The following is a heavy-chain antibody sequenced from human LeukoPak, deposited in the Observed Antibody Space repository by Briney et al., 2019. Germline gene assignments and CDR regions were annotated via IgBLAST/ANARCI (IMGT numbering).Heavy chain of an antibody. CDR1: GGSFSGYY. CDR2: INHSGST. V-gene: IGHV4-34*01. Sequence: SETLSLTCAVYGGSFSGYYWSWIRQPPGKGLEWIGEINHSGSTNYNPSLKSRVTISVDTSTNQFSLKLSSVTAAATAVYYCARLGVQLWTRGWFDPWGQGTLVTVSS. J-gene: IGHJ5*02. D-gene: IGHD5-18*01. CDR3: ARLGVQLWTRGWFDP.